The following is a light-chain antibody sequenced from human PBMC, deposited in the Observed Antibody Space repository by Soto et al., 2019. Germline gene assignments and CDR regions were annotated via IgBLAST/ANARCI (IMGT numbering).Light chain of an antibody. J-gene: IGKJ4*01. CDR1: QTVSSGF. V-gene: IGKV3-20*01. CDR3: HQYYSSPTT. Sequence: EIVLTQSPGTLSLSPGERATVSCRASQTVSSGFLAWYQQKVGQAPRLLIYGASTRATGIPDRFSGSGSGTDFTLTIDRLEPEDLAVYYCHQYYSSPTTFGGGTKVDI. CDR2: GAS.